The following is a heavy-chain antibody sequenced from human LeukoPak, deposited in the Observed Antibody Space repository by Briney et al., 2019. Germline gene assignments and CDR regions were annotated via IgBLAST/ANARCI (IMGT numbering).Heavy chain of an antibody. V-gene: IGHV4-59*01. CDR2: IYYSGST. J-gene: IGHJ4*02. CDR3: AADVRGLVPYYFGF. Sequence: PSETLSLTCAVSGGSISSYYWNWIRQPPGKGLEWIGYIYYSGSTNYNPSLKSRVTISIDTSKNQLSLQLRSVTAADTAVYYCAADVRGLVPYYFGFWGQGTLVTVSS. D-gene: IGHD3-10*02. CDR1: GGSISSYY.